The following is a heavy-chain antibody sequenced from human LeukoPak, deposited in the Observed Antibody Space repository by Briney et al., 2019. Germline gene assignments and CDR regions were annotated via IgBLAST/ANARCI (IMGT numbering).Heavy chain of an antibody. CDR3: ARSIVATIFPYYYYMDV. J-gene: IGHJ6*03. V-gene: IGHV1-2*06. CDR1: GYTFTGYY. D-gene: IGHD5-12*01. Sequence: ASVKVSCXASGYTFTGYYMHWVRQAPGQGLEWMGRINPNSGGTNYAQKFQGRVTMTRDTSISTAYMELSRLRSDDTAVYYCARSIVATIFPYYYYMDVWGKGTTVTVSS. CDR2: INPNSGGT.